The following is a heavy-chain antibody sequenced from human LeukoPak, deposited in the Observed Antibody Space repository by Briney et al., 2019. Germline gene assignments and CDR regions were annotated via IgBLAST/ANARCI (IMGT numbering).Heavy chain of an antibody. CDR1: GYTFTSYG. Sequence: SVKVSCKASGYTFTSYGISWVRQAPGQGLEWMGGIIPIFGTANYAQKFQGRVTITADESTSTAYMELSSLRSEDTAVYYCARGQGQQLLDPFDYWGQGTLVTVSS. V-gene: IGHV1-69*13. J-gene: IGHJ4*02. D-gene: IGHD6-13*01. CDR3: ARGQGQQLLDPFDY. CDR2: IIPIFGTA.